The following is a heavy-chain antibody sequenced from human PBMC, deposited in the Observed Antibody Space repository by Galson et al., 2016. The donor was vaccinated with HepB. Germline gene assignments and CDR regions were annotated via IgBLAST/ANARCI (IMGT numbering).Heavy chain of an antibody. CDR2: IHNTGTT. V-gene: IGHV4-39*01. J-gene: IGHJ5*01. CDR3: AIQSRVAIFGVVTHFRSLDS. CDR1: GGSISSSDYH. Sequence: SETLSLTCSVSGGSISSSDYHWGWIRQSPGEGLEWIGNIHNTGTTYYNPSLKSRVTMSFDTSKSQFSLKLISLTAADTAVYFCAIQSRVAIFGVVTHFRSLDSWGQGTLVTVSS. D-gene: IGHD3-3*01.